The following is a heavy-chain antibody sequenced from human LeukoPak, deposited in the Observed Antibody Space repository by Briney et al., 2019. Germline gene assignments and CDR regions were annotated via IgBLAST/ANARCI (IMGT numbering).Heavy chain of an antibody. CDR3: ARGNRLYTSSWSALAFDI. D-gene: IGHD6-13*01. CDR1: GYTFTNYD. V-gene: IGHV1-8*01. Sequence: GASVKVSCKASGYTFTNYDINWVRQATGQGREWMGWMNPISGYTGFAQKFQGRVTMTGDTSISTAYMELSSLRSEGAAVYYCARGNRLYTSSWSALAFDIWGQGTMVTVSS. CDR2: MNPISGYT. J-gene: IGHJ3*02.